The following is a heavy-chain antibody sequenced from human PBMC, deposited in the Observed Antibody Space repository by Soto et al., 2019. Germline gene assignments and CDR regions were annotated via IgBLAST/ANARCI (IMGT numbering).Heavy chain of an antibody. Sequence: GGSLRLSCAASGFTFSSYGMHWVRQAPGKGLEWVAVISYDGSNKYYADSVKGRFTISRDNSKNTLYLQMNSLRAEDTAVYYCAKGYYDILTGATGWFDPWGQGTLVTVSS. V-gene: IGHV3-30*18. J-gene: IGHJ5*02. D-gene: IGHD3-9*01. CDR2: ISYDGSNK. CDR1: GFTFSSYG. CDR3: AKGYYDILTGATGWFDP.